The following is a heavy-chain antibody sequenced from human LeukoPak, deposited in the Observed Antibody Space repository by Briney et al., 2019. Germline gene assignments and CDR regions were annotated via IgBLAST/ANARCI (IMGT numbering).Heavy chain of an antibody. V-gene: IGHV1-18*01. CDR1: GYTFTSYG. J-gene: IGHJ5*02. D-gene: IGHD4-17*01. Sequence: ASVKVSCKASGYTFTSYGISWVRQAPGQGLEWMGWISAYNGNTNYAQKLQGRVTMTTDTSTSTAYVELRSLRSDDTAVYYCARALGAQYGDLGYNWFDPWGQGTLVTVSS. CDR3: ARALGAQYGDLGYNWFDP. CDR2: ISAYNGNT.